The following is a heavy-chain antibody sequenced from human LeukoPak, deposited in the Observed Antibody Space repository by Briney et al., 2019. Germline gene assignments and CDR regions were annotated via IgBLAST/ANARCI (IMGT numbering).Heavy chain of an antibody. Sequence: GGSLRLSCKASGLRFSRGGMHWIRQAPGKGLEWLAFIQYDESSKYYADSVKGRFTISRDNSKNTLYLQMNSLRAEDTAVYYCARGWERVYYFDYWGQGTLVTVSS. V-gene: IGHV3-30*02. CDR3: ARGWERVYYFDY. CDR2: IQYDESSK. D-gene: IGHD1-1*01. CDR1: GLRFSRGG. J-gene: IGHJ4*02.